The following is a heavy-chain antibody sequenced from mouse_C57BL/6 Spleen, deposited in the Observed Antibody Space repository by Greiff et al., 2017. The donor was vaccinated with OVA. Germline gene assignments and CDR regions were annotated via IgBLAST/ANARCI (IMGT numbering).Heavy chain of an antibody. CDR3: ARGITTVVATPFDY. D-gene: IGHD1-1*01. Sequence: QVQLQQSGAELVKPGASVKISCKASGYAFSSYWMNWVKQRPGKGLEWIGQIYPGDGDTNYNGKFKGKATLTADKSSSTAYMQLSSLTSEDSAVYFCARGITTVVATPFDYWGQGTTLTVSS. CDR1: GYAFSSYW. V-gene: IGHV1-80*01. CDR2: IYPGDGDT. J-gene: IGHJ2*01.